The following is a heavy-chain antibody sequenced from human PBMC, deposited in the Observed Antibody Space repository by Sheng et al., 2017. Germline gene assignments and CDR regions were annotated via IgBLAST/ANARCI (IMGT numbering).Heavy chain of an antibody. Sequence: EQLQQWGAGLLKPSETLSLTCAVNGGSFSGHYWSWIRQTPGKGLEWIGDVNHIGNANYNPSLKRRVTISVDTSKNQFSLTLTSVTAADTGVYYCARGRSIQLRFINPPGKDMNVWGQGTTVTVSS. CDR1: GGSFSGHY. J-gene: IGHJ6*02. D-gene: IGHD4-17*01. CDR3: ARGRSIQLRFINPPGKDMNV. V-gene: IGHV4-34*01. CDR2: VNHIGNA.